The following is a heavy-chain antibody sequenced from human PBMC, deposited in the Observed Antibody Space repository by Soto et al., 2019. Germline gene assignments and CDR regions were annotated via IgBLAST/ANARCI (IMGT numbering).Heavy chain of an antibody. V-gene: IGHV3-74*01. CDR1: GFTFSSYL. CDR3: ARRYCSGERCYYHAMDF. D-gene: IGHD2-15*01. Sequence: EVHLVESGGGLVQPGGSLRLSCAASGFTFSSYLMHWVRQAPGRGLEWVSRINSDGSATTYAESVKGRFTISRDNAKNTLFLQMNSLSAEDTAVYYCARRYCSGERCYYHAMDFWGQGALVTVSS. CDR2: INSDGSAT. J-gene: IGHJ4*02.